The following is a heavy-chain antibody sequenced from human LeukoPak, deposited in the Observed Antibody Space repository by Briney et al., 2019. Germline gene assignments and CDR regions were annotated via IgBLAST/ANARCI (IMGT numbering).Heavy chain of an antibody. CDR2: INPNSGGT. CDR3: ARHSDSAGFAR. D-gene: IGHD4-11*01. Sequence: ASVKVSCKASGYTFAGYYLHWVRQAPGQGLEWMGRINPNSGGTNYAPKFQDRVAMPRDTSNSTAYMELSRLRSDDTAVYYCARHSDSAGFARWGQGSLVIVSS. J-gene: IGHJ4*02. V-gene: IGHV1-2*06. CDR1: GYTFAGYY.